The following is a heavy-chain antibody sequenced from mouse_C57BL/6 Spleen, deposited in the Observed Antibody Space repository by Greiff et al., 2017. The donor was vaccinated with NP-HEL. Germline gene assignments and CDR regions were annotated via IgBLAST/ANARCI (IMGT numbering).Heavy chain of an antibody. J-gene: IGHJ2*01. V-gene: IGHV1-54*01. CDR1: GYAFTNYL. D-gene: IGHD1-1*01. CDR3: ARDGSSSHFDY. CDR2: INPGSGGT. Sequence: VQRVESGAELVRPGTSVKVSCKASGYAFTNYLIEWVKQRPGQGLEWIGVINPGSGGTNYNEKFKGKATLTADKSSSTAYMQLSSLTSEDSAVYFCARDGSSSHFDYWGQGTTLTVSS.